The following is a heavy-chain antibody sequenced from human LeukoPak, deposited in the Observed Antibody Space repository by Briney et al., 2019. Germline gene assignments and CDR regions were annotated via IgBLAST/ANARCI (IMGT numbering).Heavy chain of an antibody. D-gene: IGHD5-18*01. Sequence: ASVKVSCKASGYTFTSYYIHWVRQAPGHGLEWMGIINPSGTSTSYAQKFQGRVTVTRDMSTSTVYMELSSLRSEDTAVYYCGRGSVDTAIYYWGRGTLVTVSS. J-gene: IGHJ4*02. V-gene: IGHV1-46*01. CDR1: GYTFTSYY. CDR2: INPSGTST. CDR3: GRGSVDTAIYY.